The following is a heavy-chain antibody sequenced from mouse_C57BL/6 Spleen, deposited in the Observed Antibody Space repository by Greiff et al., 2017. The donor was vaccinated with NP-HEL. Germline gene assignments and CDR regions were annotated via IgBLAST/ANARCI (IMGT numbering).Heavy chain of an antibody. CDR2: IHPNSGST. D-gene: IGHD1-1*01. CDR3: ARVTTVVADFDY. V-gene: IGHV1-64*01. J-gene: IGHJ2*01. CDR1: GYTFTSYW. Sequence: QVQLQQPGAELVKPGASVKLSCKASGYTFTSYWMHWVKQRPGQGLEWIGMIHPNSGSTNYNEKFKSKATLTVDTSSSTAYMQLSSLTSEDSAVYYCARVTTVVADFDYWGQGTTLTVSS.